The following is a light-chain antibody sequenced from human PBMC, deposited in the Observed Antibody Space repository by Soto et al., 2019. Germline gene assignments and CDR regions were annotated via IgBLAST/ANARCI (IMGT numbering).Light chain of an antibody. V-gene: IGKV2-28*01. CDR1: QSLLHSNGYNF. CDR3: MQALTNSVT. CDR2: LGS. Sequence: DIVMTQSPLSLPVTPGEPASISCRSSQSLLHSNGYNFLNWYLQKPGQSPQLLIYLGSNRASGVPDRFSGSGSGTDFTLKISRVEAEDVGVYYCMQALTNSVTFGQGTKVEIK. J-gene: IGKJ1*01.